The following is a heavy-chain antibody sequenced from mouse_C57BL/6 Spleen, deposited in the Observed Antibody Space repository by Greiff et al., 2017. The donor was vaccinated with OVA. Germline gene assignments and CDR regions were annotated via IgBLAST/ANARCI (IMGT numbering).Heavy chain of an antibody. CDR3: ARGSTTVVYFDY. Sequence: VQLQQSGAEMLKPGASVKLSCKATGYTFTGYWIEWVKQRPGHGLEWIGEILPGSGSTNYNEKLKGKAKFTADTYSNTAYMQLSSLTTEDSAIYYFARGSTTVVYFDYWGQGTTLTVSS. CDR2: ILPGSGST. V-gene: IGHV1-9*01. D-gene: IGHD1-1*01. J-gene: IGHJ2*01. CDR1: GYTFTGYW.